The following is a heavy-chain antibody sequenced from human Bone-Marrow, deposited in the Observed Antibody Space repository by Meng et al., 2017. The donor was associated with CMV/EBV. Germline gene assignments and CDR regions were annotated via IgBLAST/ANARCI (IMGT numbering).Heavy chain of an antibody. V-gene: IGHV3-9*01. CDR3: AKDISPLFGVGDNWFDP. CDR1: GFTFDDYA. D-gene: IGHD3-3*01. Sequence: SLKISCAASGFTFDDYAMHWVRQAPGKGLEWVSGISWNSGSIGYADSVKGRFTISRDNAKNSLYLQMNSLRAEDTALYYCAKDISPLFGVGDNWFDPWGQGTRVTGYS. CDR2: ISWNSGSI. J-gene: IGHJ5*02.